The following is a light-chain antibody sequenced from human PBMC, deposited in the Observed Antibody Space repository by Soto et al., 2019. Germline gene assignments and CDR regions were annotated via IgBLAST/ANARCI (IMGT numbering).Light chain of an antibody. CDR2: RDV. Sequence: SYELTQPLSVSVAQGQTARITCGGDNIGTKNVHWYQQKPGQAPVLVIYRDVNRPSGIPERFSGSNSGNTATLAISRAQGGDEADYYCQVWDRSTAVFGGGTQLTVL. CDR1: NIGTKN. CDR3: QVWDRSTAV. V-gene: IGLV3-9*01. J-gene: IGLJ2*01.